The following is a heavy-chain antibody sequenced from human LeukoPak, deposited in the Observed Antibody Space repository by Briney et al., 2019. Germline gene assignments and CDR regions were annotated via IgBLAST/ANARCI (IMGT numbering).Heavy chain of an antibody. CDR1: GYTFTSYG. Sequence: ASVKVSCKASGYTFTSYGISWVRQAPGQGLEWMGWISAYNGNTNYAQKLQGRVTMTTDTSTSTVYMELRSLRSDDTAVYYCARDPQPGSPSFDYWGQGTLVTVSS. V-gene: IGHV1-18*01. J-gene: IGHJ4*02. CDR2: ISAYNGNT. D-gene: IGHD3-10*01. CDR3: ARDPQPGSPSFDY.